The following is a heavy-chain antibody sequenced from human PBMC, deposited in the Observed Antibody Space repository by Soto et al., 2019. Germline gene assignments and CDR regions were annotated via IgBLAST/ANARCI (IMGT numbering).Heavy chain of an antibody. Sequence: QLQLQESGSGLVKPSQTLSLTCAVSGGSITSGGYSWSWIRQPPGKGLAWIGYIYDSGSSYYTPTLRSRGTISLDRSRNQFSLKLSSVTAADTAVYYCARVPARLGAFDIWGRGTMVTVSS. J-gene: IGHJ3*02. CDR3: ARVPARLGAFDI. V-gene: IGHV4-30-2*01. CDR1: GGSITSGGYS. CDR2: IYDSGSS. D-gene: IGHD6-25*01.